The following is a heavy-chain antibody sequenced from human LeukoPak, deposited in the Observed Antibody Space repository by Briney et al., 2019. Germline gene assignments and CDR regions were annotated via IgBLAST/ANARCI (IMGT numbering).Heavy chain of an antibody. D-gene: IGHD3-10*01. V-gene: IGHV4-30-4*07. CDR3: ARARVWFGDDAFDI. CDR2: IYYSGST. J-gene: IGHJ3*02. CDR1: GGSISSGGYS. Sequence: PSETLSLTCAVSGGSISSGGYSWSWIRQPPGKGLEWIGYIYYSGSTYYNPSLKSRVTISVDTSKNQFSLKLSSVTAADTAVYYCARARVWFGDDAFDIWGQGTMVTVSS.